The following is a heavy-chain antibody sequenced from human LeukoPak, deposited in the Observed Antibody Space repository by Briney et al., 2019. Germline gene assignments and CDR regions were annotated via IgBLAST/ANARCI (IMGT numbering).Heavy chain of an antibody. J-gene: IGHJ3*01. V-gene: IGHV3-21*04. CDR2: ISSCSTYI. CDR1: GFTFSSYS. Sequence: PGGSLRLSCAASGFTFSSYSMTWVRQAPGEGLKWVSSISSCSTYIYYADSVKGRFTISRDNARNSLYLQMNSLRDDDTAMYYCATCCSSSCHEAFDLWGQGTVVTVSS. CDR3: ATCCSSSCHEAFDL. D-gene: IGHD2-2*01.